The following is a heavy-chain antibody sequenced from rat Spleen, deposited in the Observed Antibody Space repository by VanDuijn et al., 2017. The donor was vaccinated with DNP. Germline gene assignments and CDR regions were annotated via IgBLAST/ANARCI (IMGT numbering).Heavy chain of an antibody. CDR3: TRDRGTTVVTPFDY. J-gene: IGHJ2*01. V-gene: IGHV2-19*01. Sequence: QVQLKESGPGLVQPSQTLSLTCTVSGFSLTNYHVNWVRQPPGKGLEWMGRIQSGGNTDYNSALKSRLSISRDTSKSQVFLKMNSVQTEDTGIYFCTRDRGTTVVTPFDYWGQGAMVTVSS. D-gene: IGHD1-1*01. CDR1: GFSLTNYH. CDR2: IQSGGNT.